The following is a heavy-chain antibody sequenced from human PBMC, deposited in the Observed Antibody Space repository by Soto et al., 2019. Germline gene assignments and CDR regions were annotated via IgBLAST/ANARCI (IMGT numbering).Heavy chain of an antibody. V-gene: IGHV4-59*01. CDR2: GTT. D-gene: IGHD2-15*01. J-gene: IGHJ4*02. CDR3: ARAGSPRPYSSHY. Sequence: SETLSLTCTVSGGSISSYYWTWIRQPPGKGLEWVGCGTTYYNPSLQSRVTISVDTSKNQFSLKVKSVTAADTAIYYCARAGSPRPYSSHYWGKAPLVPVSS. CDR1: GGSISSYY.